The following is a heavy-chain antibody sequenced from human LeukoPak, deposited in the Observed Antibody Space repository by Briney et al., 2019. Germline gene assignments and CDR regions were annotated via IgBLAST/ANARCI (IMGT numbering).Heavy chain of an antibody. J-gene: IGHJ4*02. CDR2: ISASGGST. D-gene: IGHD2-2*01. V-gene: IGHV3-23*01. Sequence: GGSLRLSCAASGFTFSSYAMSWVRQAPGKGLDWVSAISASGGSTYYADSVTGRFTISRDNSKNTLYLQMNSLRAEDTAVYYCTKEYCSSTTCYSDYWGQGTLVTVSS. CDR3: TKEYCSSTTCYSDY. CDR1: GFTFSSYA.